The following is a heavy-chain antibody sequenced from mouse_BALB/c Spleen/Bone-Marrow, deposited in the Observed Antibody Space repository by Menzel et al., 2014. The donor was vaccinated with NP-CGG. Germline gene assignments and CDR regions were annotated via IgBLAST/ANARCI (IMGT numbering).Heavy chain of an antibody. CDR2: ISSGGSYT. Sequence: DVKLVESGGGLVKPGGSLKLSCAASGFTFSSFAMSWVRRTPEKRLEWVATISSGGSYTYYPDSVKGRFTISRDNAKNALYLQMSSLRSEDTAMYYCARHSGSTSYYYTMDYWGQGTSVTVSS. CDR3: ARHSGSTSYYYTMDY. V-gene: IGHV5-9-3*01. J-gene: IGHJ4*01. D-gene: IGHD1-1*01. CDR1: GFTFSSFA.